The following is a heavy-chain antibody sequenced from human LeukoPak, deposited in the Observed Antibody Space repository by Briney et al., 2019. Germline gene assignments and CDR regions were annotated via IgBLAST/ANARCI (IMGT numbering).Heavy chain of an antibody. CDR3: ARDRSPSMIVAPEY. J-gene: IGHJ4*02. V-gene: IGHV3-11*06. Sequence: GGSLRLSCAASGFTFSDYYMSWIRQAPGKGLEWVSYISDSSSHTDYADSVKGRFTISRDNAQNSLYLQMNSLRAEDTALYYCARDRSPSMIVAPEYWGQGTLVTVFS. D-gene: IGHD3-22*01. CDR1: GFTFSDYY. CDR2: ISDSSSHT.